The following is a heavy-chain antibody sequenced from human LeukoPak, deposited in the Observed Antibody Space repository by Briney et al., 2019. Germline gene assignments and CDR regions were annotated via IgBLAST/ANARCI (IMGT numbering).Heavy chain of an antibody. CDR2: IYPGGSDT. D-gene: IGHD4-11*01. J-gene: IGHJ4*02. Sequence: GESLKISCRVFGDNLASYWIGWVRQMPGKGLEWMGIIYPGGSDTRYSPSFQGQVTISADKSISTAYLQWSSLKASDTAMYYCVRRVGNSKYDYWGQGTLVTVSS. V-gene: IGHV5-51*01. CDR3: VRRVGNSKYDY. CDR1: GDNLASYW.